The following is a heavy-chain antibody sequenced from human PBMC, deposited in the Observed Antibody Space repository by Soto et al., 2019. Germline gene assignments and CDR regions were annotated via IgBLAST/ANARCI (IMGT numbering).Heavy chain of an antibody. D-gene: IGHD3-22*01. CDR3: TRGGRVYYDSSGYYYGSYYFDY. CDR1: GYTFTSYG. J-gene: IGHJ4*02. CDR2: ISAYNGNT. Sequence: ASVKVSCKASGYTFTSYGISWVRQAPGQGLEWMGWISAYNGNTNYAQKLQGRATMTTDTSTSTAYMELRSLRSDDTAVYYCTRGGRVYYDSSGYYYGSYYFDYWGRGTLVTVSS. V-gene: IGHV1-18*01.